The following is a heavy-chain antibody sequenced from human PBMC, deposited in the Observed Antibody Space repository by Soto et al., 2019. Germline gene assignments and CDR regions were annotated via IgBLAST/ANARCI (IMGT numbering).Heavy chain of an antibody. CDR1: GGSISSGGYY. Sequence: SETLSLTCTVSGGSISSGGYYWSWIRQHPGKGLEWIGYIYYSGSTYYNPSLKSRVTISVDTSKNQFSLKLSSVTAADTAVYYCARYRGGSFYFDYWGQGTLVTVSS. CDR3: ARYRGGSFYFDY. J-gene: IGHJ4*02. V-gene: IGHV4-31*03. CDR2: IYYSGST. D-gene: IGHD1-26*01.